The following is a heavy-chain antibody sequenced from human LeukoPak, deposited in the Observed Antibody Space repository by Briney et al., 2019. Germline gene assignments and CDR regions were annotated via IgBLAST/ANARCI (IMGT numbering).Heavy chain of an antibody. J-gene: IGHJ4*02. CDR3: AKDGDKYYGKGGSRDY. CDR1: GFTFDNYV. Sequence: GRSLRLSCAASGFTFDNYVMHWVRQAPGKGLEWVSGISWNSGSIGYADSVKGRFTISRDNAKNSLHLQMNSLRAEDMALYYCAKDGDKYYGKGGSRDYWGQGTLVSVSS. D-gene: IGHD3-10*01. V-gene: IGHV3-9*03. CDR2: ISWNSGSI.